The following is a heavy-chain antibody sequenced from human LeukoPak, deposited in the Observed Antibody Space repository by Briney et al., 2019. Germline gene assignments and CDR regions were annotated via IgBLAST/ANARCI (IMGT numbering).Heavy chain of an antibody. V-gene: IGHV3-30-3*01. CDR3: ASDREDTANLHYFDY. CDR2: ISYDGSNK. Sequence: GGSLRLSCAASGFTFSSYAMHWVRQAPDKGLEWVAVISYDGSNKYYADSVKGRFTISRDNSKNTLYLQMNSLRVEDTAVYYCASDREDTANLHYFDYWGQGTLVTVSS. CDR1: GFTFSSYA. J-gene: IGHJ4*02. D-gene: IGHD5-18*01.